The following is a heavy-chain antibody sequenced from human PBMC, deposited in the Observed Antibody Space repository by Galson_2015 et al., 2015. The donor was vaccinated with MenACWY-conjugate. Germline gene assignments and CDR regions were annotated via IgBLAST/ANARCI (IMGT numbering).Heavy chain of an antibody. CDR3: ARPVRVRLSVTVPYYFDH. Sequence: SLRLSCAGSGFTLSHYWMSWVRQAPGKGLEWVATIKGDGSETYHVDSVKDRFTISRDNAKNSLFLQMNSLRAEDTAVYYCARPVRVRLSVTVPYYFDHWGQGTMVTVSS. CDR1: GFTLSHYW. J-gene: IGHJ3*01. CDR2: IKGDGSET. V-gene: IGHV3-7*03. D-gene: IGHD3-9*01.